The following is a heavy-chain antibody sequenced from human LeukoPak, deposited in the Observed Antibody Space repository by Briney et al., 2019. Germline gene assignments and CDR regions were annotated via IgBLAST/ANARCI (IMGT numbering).Heavy chain of an antibody. CDR2: IYTSGST. CDR3: ARDEGSAYPFDY. V-gene: IGHV4-61*02. D-gene: IGHD3-22*01. J-gene: IGHJ4*02. Sequence: SETLSLTCTVSGGSISSGSYYWSWIRQPAGKGLEWIGRIYTSGSTNYNPSLKSRVTISVDTSKNQFSLKLSSVTAADTAVYFCARDEGSAYPFDYWGQGTLVTVSS. CDR1: GGSISSGSYY.